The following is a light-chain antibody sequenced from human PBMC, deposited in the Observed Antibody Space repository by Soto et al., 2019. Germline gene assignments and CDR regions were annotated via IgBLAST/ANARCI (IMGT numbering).Light chain of an antibody. Sequence: QSVLTQPASVSGSPGQSITISCTGTSIYVGTYNLVSWYQHHPGKAPKLLIYDGTKRPSGVSNRFSGSKSGNTASLTISGLQAEDEADYYCCSYATSISYVFRTGTKVTVL. CDR2: DGT. V-gene: IGLV2-23*01. J-gene: IGLJ1*01. CDR3: CSYATSISYV. CDR1: SIYVGTYNL.